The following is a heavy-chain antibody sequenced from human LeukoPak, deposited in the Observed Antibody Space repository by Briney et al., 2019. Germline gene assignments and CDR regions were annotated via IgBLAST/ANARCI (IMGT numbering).Heavy chain of an antibody. CDR3: AREISTSSSWYGDDAFDI. D-gene: IGHD6-13*01. V-gene: IGHV3-30-3*01. CDR2: ISYEGSSK. J-gene: IGHJ3*02. CDR1: GFTFSSYA. Sequence: GGSLRLSCTASGFTFSSYAIHWVRQAPGKGLEWVTLISYEGSSKYYADSVRGRFIISRDNSKNTLFLQMNSLRTEDTAVYYCAREISTSSSWYGDDAFDIWGQGTMATVSS.